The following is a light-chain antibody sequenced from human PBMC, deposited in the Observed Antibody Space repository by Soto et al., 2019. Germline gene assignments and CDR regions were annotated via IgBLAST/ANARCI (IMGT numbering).Light chain of an antibody. V-gene: IGKV1-12*01. CDR2: GAS. CDR3: QQAYTFPRT. J-gene: IGKJ1*01. Sequence: DIQMTQSPSTLSATAGDRVTITCRASQSISSWLAWYQQKPGKAPKLLIYGASSLQSGVPSRFSGSGSGTDFTLTISSLQPEDFATFYCQQAYTFPRTFGQGTKVDIK. CDR1: QSISSW.